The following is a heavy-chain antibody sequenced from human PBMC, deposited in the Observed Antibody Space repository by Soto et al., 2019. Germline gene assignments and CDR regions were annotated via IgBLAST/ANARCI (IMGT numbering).Heavy chain of an antibody. D-gene: IGHD2-15*01. CDR1: GGSISSGDYY. J-gene: IGHJ4*02. CDR3: ARGEGRYCSGGSCYAR. Sequence: PSETLSLTCTVSGGSISSGDYYWSWIRQPPGKGLEWIGYIYYSGSTYYNPSLKRRVTISVDTSKNQFPLKLSSVTAADTAVYYCARGEGRYCSGGSCYARWGQGTLVTVSS. CDR2: IYYSGST. V-gene: IGHV4-30-4*01.